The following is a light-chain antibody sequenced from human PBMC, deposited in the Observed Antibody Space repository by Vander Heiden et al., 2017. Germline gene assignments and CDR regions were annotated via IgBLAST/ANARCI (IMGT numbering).Light chain of an antibody. CDR3: SSYTSTSTPTL. Sequence: QPALTQPAPVSGSPGQSITISCTGTSSDVGGYNYVSWYQQHPGNAPQLMIYDVSNRPSGVSYRFSGSKSGNTASLTISGLQAEDEADYYCSSYTSTSTPTLFGRGTKLTVL. J-gene: IGLJ3*02. V-gene: IGLV2-14*01. CDR1: SSDVGGYNY. CDR2: DVS.